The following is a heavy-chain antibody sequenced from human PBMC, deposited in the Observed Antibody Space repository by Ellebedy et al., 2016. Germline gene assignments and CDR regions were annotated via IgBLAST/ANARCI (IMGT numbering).Heavy chain of an antibody. Sequence: GGSLRLXCAASGFSFSDYYMSWIRQAPGKGLERISYIRSSGSTIYYADSVKGRFTISRDNTKNSLYLQMNSLRAEDTAVYYCARERREYYYYYYIDVWGKGTTVTVSS. CDR2: IRSSGSTI. J-gene: IGHJ6*03. CDR3: ARERREYYYYYYIDV. V-gene: IGHV3-11*01. CDR1: GFSFSDYY.